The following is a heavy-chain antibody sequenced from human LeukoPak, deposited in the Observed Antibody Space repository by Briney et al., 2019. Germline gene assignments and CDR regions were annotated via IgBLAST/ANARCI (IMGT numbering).Heavy chain of an antibody. Sequence: ASVKVSCKASGYTFADYFIQWVRQAPGQGLEWVGRINCNSGGTEYAQKFQGRVTMTRDTSINTAYVEVSSLKSDDTAVYYCARGLTSTPNWEFDYWGQGTLVTVSS. D-gene: IGHD1-26*01. CDR2: INCNSGGT. J-gene: IGHJ4*02. CDR1: GYTFADYF. V-gene: IGHV1-2*06. CDR3: ARGLTSTPNWEFDY.